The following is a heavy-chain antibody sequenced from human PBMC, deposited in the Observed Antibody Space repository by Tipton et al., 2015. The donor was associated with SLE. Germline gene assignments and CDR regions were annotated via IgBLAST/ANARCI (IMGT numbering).Heavy chain of an antibody. D-gene: IGHD3-22*01. V-gene: IGHV4-59*01. Sequence: TLSLTCSVSGGSIRTYYWTWIRQPPGKGLEWIGYIYYSGSTNYNPSLKSRVTMSVDTSKNQFSLRLGSVTAADTAVYYCARVDDYYSSGYSAYYMDVWGTGTTVTVSS. CDR2: IYYSGST. CDR1: GGSIRTYY. J-gene: IGHJ6*03. CDR3: ARVDDYYSSGYSAYYMDV.